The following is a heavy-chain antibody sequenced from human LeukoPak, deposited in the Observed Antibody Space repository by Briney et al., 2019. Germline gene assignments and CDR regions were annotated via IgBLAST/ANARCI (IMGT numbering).Heavy chain of an antibody. CDR2: ITPCGST. V-gene: IGHV4-34*01. D-gene: IGHD3-22*01. J-gene: IGHJ4*02. CDR1: GGSFSGYF. CDR3: ASSFYYDSRDY. Sequence: SETLSLTCAVYGGSFSGYFWSWIRQLPGKGLEWIGEITPCGSTNYNPSLKSRVSISIDTSKKKLSLRLTSVTAADSAVYYCASSFYYDSRDYWGQGTLVTVSS.